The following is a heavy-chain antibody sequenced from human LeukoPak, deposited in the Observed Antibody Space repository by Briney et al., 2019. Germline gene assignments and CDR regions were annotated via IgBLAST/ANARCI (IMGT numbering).Heavy chain of an antibody. J-gene: IGHJ4*02. CDR1: GGSISNSY. CDR3: ARHQEWPWFDY. D-gene: IGHD3-3*01. V-gene: IGHV4-59*08. CDR2: IYYSGST. Sequence: SETLSLTCTVSGGSISNSYWSWVRQPPGRGLEWIGYIYYSGSTNYNPSLKSRVTISVDTSKNQFSLKLCSVTAADTAVYYCARHQEWPWFDYWGQGTLVTVSS.